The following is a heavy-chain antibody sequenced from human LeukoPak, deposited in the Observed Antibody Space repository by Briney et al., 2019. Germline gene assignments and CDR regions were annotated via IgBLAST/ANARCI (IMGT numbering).Heavy chain of an antibody. CDR1: GFTVSSNY. CDR2: INSDGSST. J-gene: IGHJ1*01. V-gene: IGHV3-74*01. Sequence: GGSLRLSCAASGFTVSSNYMTWVRQAPGKGLEWVSRINSDGSSTTYADSVKGRFTISRDNAKNTLYLQMNSLRAEDTALYYCARVPITLAGTKDAKYFQHWGQGTLVTVSS. CDR3: ARVPITLAGTKDAKYFQH. D-gene: IGHD6-19*01.